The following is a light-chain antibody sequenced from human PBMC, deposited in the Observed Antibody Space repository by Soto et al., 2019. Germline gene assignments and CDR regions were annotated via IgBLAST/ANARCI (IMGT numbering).Light chain of an antibody. Sequence: QSVLTQPPSVSGAPRQRVSISCSGATSNIGNNAVNWYQQLPGKAPKLLIYFDDLMPSGVSDRFSGSKSGTSASLAISGLQSEDEADYHCAAWDDSLNVVLFGGGTKLTVL. CDR3: AAWDDSLNVVL. CDR1: TSNIGNNA. V-gene: IGLV1-36*01. CDR2: FDD. J-gene: IGLJ2*01.